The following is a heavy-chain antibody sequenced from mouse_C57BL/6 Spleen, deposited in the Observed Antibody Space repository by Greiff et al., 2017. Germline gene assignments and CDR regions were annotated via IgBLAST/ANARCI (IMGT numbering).Heavy chain of an antibody. Sequence: VQLQQPGAELVMPGASVKLSCKASGYTFTSYWMHWVKQRPGQGLEWIGQIYPGDGDTNYNGKFKGKATLTADKSSSTAYMQLSSLTSEDSAVYFCARRGYGRMVDYWGQGTSVTVSS. CDR2: IYPGDGDT. V-gene: IGHV1-80*01. D-gene: IGHD1-1*01. CDR3: ARRGYGRMVDY. J-gene: IGHJ4*01. CDR1: GYTFTSYW.